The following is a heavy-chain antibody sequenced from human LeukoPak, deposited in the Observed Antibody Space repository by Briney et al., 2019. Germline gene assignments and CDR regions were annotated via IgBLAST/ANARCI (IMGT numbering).Heavy chain of an antibody. V-gene: IGHV3-23*01. CDR2: ISGSGDST. CDR1: GFTFSSNS. J-gene: IGHJ4*02. D-gene: IGHD3-10*01. CDR3: TKWSGFGDD. Sequence: PGGSLRLSCAASGFTFSSNSMTWVRQTPGKGLEWVSGISGSGDSTFYADSVKGRFTISRDNSRNTLYLQMSSLRPEDTAVYYCTKWSGFGDDWGQGTLVTVYS.